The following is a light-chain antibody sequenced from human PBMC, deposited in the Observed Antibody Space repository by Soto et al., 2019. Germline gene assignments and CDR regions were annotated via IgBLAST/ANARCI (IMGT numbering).Light chain of an antibody. V-gene: IGKV1-39*01. J-gene: IGKJ2*01. CDR2: DAS. CDR1: KSISSW. CDR3: QQSDSTPYT. Sequence: DIQITQSPSTLSASVGDRIATTCRASKSISSWLAWYQQKPGKATRLLIYDASSLLSGLPSRFSGSGSGTDFTLTIASLQPEEFSTYYCQQSDSTPYTFGQGTKVEIK.